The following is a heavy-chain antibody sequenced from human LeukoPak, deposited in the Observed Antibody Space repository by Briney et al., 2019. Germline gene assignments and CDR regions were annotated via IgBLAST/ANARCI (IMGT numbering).Heavy chain of an antibody. CDR3: AKDFYVGPVLARYFDY. Sequence: SGGSLRLSCAASGFTFSNCGMRCVRQAPGEGLEWVAVIWYDGSYKYYADSVKGRFTISRDNSKNTLYLQMNSLRAEDTAVYYCAKDFYVGPVLARYFDYWGQGTLVTVSS. CDR2: IWYDGSYK. V-gene: IGHV3-33*06. D-gene: IGHD2-8*02. J-gene: IGHJ4*02. CDR1: GFTFSNCG.